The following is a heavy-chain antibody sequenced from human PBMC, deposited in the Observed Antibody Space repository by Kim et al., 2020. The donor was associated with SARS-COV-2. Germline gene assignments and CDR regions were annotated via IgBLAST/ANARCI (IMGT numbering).Heavy chain of an antibody. D-gene: IGHD6-13*01. V-gene: IGHV5-51*01. Sequence: GESLKISCKASGYSFINYWIGWVRQMPGKGLEWMGVTHPGDSDTRYNPSFQGQVSISVDKSISTAYLQWTSLKASDTAMFYCTRSRSSWYVGDYWGQGTLVTVSS. CDR3: TRSRSSWYVGDY. J-gene: IGHJ4*02. CDR1: GYSFINYW. CDR2: THPGDSDT.